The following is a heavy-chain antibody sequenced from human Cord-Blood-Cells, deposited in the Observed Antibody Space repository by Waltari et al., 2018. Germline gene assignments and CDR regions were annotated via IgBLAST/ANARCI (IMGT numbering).Heavy chain of an antibody. CDR1: GYTFTSYE. V-gene: IGHV1-8*03. J-gene: IGHJ5*02. CDR3: ARGYSGSNWFDP. D-gene: IGHD1-26*01. CDR2: MNPNSGNT. Sequence: QVQLVQSGAEVKKPGAAVKVSCKASGYTFTSYERNGVRQAPGQGLEWMGWMNPNSGNTGYAQKFQGRVTITRNTSISTAYMELSSLRSEDTAVYYCARGYSGSNWFDPWGQGTLVTVSS.